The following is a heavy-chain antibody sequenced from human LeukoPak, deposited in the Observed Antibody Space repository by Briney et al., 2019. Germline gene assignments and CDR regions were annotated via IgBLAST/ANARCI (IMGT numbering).Heavy chain of an antibody. Sequence: PGGSLRLSCVTSGFPLHIYAMHWVRQAPGKGPEWVAGIGGGDTYYADSVGRRFIISTDDSRKTVHLQKNILRVDDKAIYYCAKDMINGNGEYDAFDIWGRGTTVSVSS. J-gene: IGHJ3*02. CDR2: IGGGDT. V-gene: IGHV3-23*01. D-gene: IGHD3-10*01. CDR1: GFPLHIYA. CDR3: AKDMINGNGEYDAFDI.